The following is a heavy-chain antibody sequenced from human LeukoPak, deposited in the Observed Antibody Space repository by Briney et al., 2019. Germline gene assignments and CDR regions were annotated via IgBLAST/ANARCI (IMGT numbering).Heavy chain of an antibody. Sequence: GGSLRLSCAASGFTFSSYSMNWVRQAPGKGLEWVSSISSSSSYIYYADSVKGRFTISRDNAKNSLYLQMNSLRAEDTPVYYCARVGYSSTTFDYWGQGTLVTVSS. CDR1: GFTFSSYS. CDR2: ISSSSSYI. CDR3: ARVGYSSTTFDY. V-gene: IGHV3-21*01. D-gene: IGHD6-13*01. J-gene: IGHJ4*02.